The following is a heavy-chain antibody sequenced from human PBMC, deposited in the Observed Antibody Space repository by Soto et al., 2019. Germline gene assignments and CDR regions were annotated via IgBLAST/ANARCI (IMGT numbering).Heavy chain of an antibody. CDR1: GGSFSGYY. D-gene: IGHD3-10*01. V-gene: IGHV4-34*01. J-gene: IGHJ4*02. Sequence: QVQLQQWGAGLLKPSETLSLTCAVYGGSFSGYYWSWIRQPPGKGLEWIGEINHSGSTNYNPSIKSRVTISVDTSKNQFSLKLSSVTAADTAVYYCARGLLVRGVKMDYFDYWGQGTLVTVSS. CDR2: INHSGST. CDR3: ARGLLVRGVKMDYFDY.